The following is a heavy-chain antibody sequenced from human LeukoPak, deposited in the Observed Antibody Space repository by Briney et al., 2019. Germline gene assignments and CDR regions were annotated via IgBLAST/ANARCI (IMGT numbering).Heavy chain of an antibody. CDR2: ISGSGGST. J-gene: IGHJ5*02. CDR1: GFTISGHA. CDR3: AKDRGVHYYGSERGLYNWFDP. D-gene: IGHD3-10*01. Sequence: GGSLRLSCVASGFTISGHAMSWVRQAPGKGLEWVSAISGSGGSTYSADSVKGRFIISRDNSKNTLYLQMNSLRAEDTAVYYCAKDRGVHYYGSERGLYNWFDPWGQGTLVTVSS. V-gene: IGHV3-23*01.